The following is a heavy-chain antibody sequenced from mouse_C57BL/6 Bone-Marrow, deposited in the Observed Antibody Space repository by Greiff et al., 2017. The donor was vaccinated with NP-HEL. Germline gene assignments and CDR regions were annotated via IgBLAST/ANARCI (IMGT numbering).Heavy chain of an antibody. D-gene: IGHD2-4*01. CDR2: IRLKSDNYAT. J-gene: IGHJ4*01. CDR3: TTNYDYDVGVMDY. CDR1: GFTFSNYW. Sequence: DVHLVESGGGLVQPGGSMKLSCVASGFTFSNYWMNWVRQSPEKGLEWVAQIRLKSDNYATHYAESVKGRFTISRDDSKSSVYLQMNNLRAEDTGIYYCTTNYDYDVGVMDYWGQGTSVTVSS. V-gene: IGHV6-3*01.